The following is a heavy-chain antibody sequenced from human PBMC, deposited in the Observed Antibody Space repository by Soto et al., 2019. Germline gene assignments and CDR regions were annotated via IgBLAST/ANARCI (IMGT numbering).Heavy chain of an antibody. CDR3: ARDAGGPYDN. J-gene: IGHJ4*01. CDR1: GAPITINY. V-gene: IGHV4-59*01. Sequence: SETLSLTCTVSGAPITINYWSWIRQAPGKGLEWIGYIYYSGGTTYNPSLKSRVTMSADTSKDQFSLKLNSVTAADTAVYYCARDAGGPYDNWGPGILVTVSS. D-gene: IGHD2-15*01. CDR2: IYYSGGT.